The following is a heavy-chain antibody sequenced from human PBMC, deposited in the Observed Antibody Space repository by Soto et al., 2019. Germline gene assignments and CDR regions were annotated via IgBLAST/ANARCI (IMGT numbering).Heavy chain of an antibody. CDR1: GFSLSTSGGG. J-gene: IGHJ4*02. Sequence: SGATLVNPTQTLTLTCTFSGFSLSTSGGGVGWIRQPPGKALEGLALIYGDEDKRYSPSLKIRLTITTDTSKNQVVLTMTNMDPVDTATYYCAHLYWYYDDSSGYPDYWAQRTLVTVSS. CDR2: IYGDEDK. V-gene: IGHV2-5*02. CDR3: AHLYWYYDDSSGYPDY. D-gene: IGHD3-22*01.